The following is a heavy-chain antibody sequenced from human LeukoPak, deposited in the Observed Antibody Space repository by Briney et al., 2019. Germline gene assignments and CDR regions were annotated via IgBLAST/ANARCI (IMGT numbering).Heavy chain of an antibody. CDR1: GFSFSDYY. Sequence: PGGSLRLSCASSGFSFSDYYMSWIRQAPGKGLEWVSYIGNSGNPIYYADSVKGRFTISRDNAKNSLYLQMNSLRAEDTAVYYCARGDSNGYYYFEYWGQGTLVTVSS. CDR3: ARGDSNGYYYFEY. D-gene: IGHD6-19*01. CDR2: IGNSGNPI. J-gene: IGHJ4*02. V-gene: IGHV3-11*01.